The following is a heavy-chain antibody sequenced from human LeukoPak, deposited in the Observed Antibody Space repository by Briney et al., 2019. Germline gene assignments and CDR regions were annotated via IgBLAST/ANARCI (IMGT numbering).Heavy chain of an antibody. V-gene: IGHV1-8*01. CDR2: MNPNSGNT. CDR3: ARGGQAYSFYGMDV. CDR1: GYTFTSYD. J-gene: IGHJ6*02. Sequence: ASVKVSCKASGYTFTSYDINWVRQATGQGLEWMGWMNPNSGNTGYAQKFQGRVTMTRNTSISTAYMELSSLGSEDTAVYYCARGGQAYSFYGMDVWGQGTTVTVSS. D-gene: IGHD4-11*01.